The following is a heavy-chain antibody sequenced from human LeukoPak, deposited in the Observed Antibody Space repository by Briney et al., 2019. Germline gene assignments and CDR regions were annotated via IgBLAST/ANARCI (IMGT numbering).Heavy chain of an antibody. CDR1: GFTFSSYS. CDR2: ISSSSSYI. D-gene: IGHD1-26*01. V-gene: IGHV3-21*01. CDR3: ARSAPSYWPFDY. Sequence: GGSLRLSCAASGFTFSSYSMTWVRQAPGKGLEWVSSISSSSSYIYYADSVKGRFTISRDNAKNSLYLQMNSLRAEDTAVYYCARSAPSYWPFDYWGQGTLVTVSS. J-gene: IGHJ4*02.